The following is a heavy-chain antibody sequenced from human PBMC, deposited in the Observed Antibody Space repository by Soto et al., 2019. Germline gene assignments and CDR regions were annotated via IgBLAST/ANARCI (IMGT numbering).Heavy chain of an antibody. D-gene: IGHD3-10*01. Sequence: QVQLVESGGGVAQPGRSLRLSCAASGFTFSSYGMQCVRQAPGKGLEWGAVIWYDGSKKYYADSVKGRFTISRDNYKNTLYLQMNSLRAEDTAVYYCARDHLQLWFGELFYYFDYWGQGTLVTVSS. CDR3: ARDHLQLWFGELFYYFDY. CDR2: IWYDGSKK. CDR1: GFTFSSYG. J-gene: IGHJ4*02. V-gene: IGHV3-33*01.